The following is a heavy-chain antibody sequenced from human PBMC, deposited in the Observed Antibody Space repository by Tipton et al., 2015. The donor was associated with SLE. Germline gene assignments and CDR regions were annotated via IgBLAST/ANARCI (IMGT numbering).Heavy chain of an antibody. CDR1: GGSISTYY. J-gene: IGHJ4*02. CDR3: ARGGIYHDYSGNFDF. D-gene: IGHD3-22*01. Sequence: TLSLTCTVSGGSISTYYWSWIRQPPGRGLEWIGFIYYGGTANNNPSLKSRVTISVDRSKNQFSLRLSSVTAADTAVYYCARGGIYHDYSGNFDFWGQGTLVTASS. V-gene: IGHV4-59*01. CDR2: IYYGGTA.